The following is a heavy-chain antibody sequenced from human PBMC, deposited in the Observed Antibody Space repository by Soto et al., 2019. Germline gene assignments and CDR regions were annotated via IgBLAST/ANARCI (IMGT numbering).Heavy chain of an antibody. Sequence: SETLSLTCGVSGASLSGVKWWRWFLQPPGKGLECIGEIYHSGNTNYNPSLKSRVTISVDKSKNQFSLKLTSVTAADTAVYFCSKNXNWNFDYWGQG. CDR2: IYHSGNT. CDR3: SKNXNWNFDY. D-gene: IGHD1-20*01. CDR1: GASLSGVKW. V-gene: IGHV4-4*02. J-gene: IGHJ4*02.